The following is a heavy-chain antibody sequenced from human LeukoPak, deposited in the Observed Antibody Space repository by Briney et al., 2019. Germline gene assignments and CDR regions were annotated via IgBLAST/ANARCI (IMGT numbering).Heavy chain of an antibody. J-gene: IGHJ6*03. V-gene: IGHV4-4*07. Sequence: PSETLSLTCTVSGDSISGFYWSWIRQPAGKGLQWIGRISTSGSTNYNPSLKSRVTMSVDRSTNEFSLTVRSVTAADTALYYCARGLPSYGDYVDYYFYMDDRGKGTTVTVSS. CDR1: GDSISGFY. D-gene: IGHD4-17*01. CDR3: ARGLPSYGDYVDYYFYMDD. CDR2: ISTSGST.